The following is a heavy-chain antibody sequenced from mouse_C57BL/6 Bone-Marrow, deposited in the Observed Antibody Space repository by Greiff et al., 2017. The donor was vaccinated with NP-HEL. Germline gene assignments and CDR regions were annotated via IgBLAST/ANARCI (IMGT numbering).Heavy chain of an antibody. Sequence: VQLQQSGPGLVQPSQSLSITCTVSGLSLTSYGVHWVRQSPGKGLEWLGVIWSGGSTAYNAAFISRLSISKDNSKSQVFFKMNSLQADDTAIYYCARTTVGPWFAYWGQGTLVTVSA. J-gene: IGHJ3*01. CDR3: ARTTVGPWFAY. V-gene: IGHV2-2*01. CDR2: IWSGGST. D-gene: IGHD1-1*01. CDR1: GLSLTSYG.